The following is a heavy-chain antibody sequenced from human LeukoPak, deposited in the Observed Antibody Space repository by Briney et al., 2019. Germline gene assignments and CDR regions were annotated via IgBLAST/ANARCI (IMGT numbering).Heavy chain of an antibody. CDR1: GYTFTSYA. CDR2: INAGNGNT. CDR3: ASSWGGSGSPPSH. J-gene: IGHJ4*02. V-gene: IGHV1-3*01. D-gene: IGHD3-10*01. Sequence: VASVKVSCKASGYTFTSYAMHWVRQAPGQRLEWMGWINAGNGNTKYSQKFQGRVTITRDTSASTAHMELSSLRSEDTAVYYCASSWGGSGSPPSHWGQGTLVTVSS.